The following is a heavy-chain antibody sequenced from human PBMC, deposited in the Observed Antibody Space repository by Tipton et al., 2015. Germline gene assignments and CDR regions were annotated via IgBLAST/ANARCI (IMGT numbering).Heavy chain of an antibody. CDR3: ARDRTVSHLYYYGIDV. CDR2: IYYSGST. J-gene: IGHJ6*02. Sequence: TLSLTCSVSGGSINSYYWSWIRQPPGKGLEWIGYIYYSGSTNYNPSLKSRVTISLDTSKNHFSLNLTSVTAADTAVYYCARDRTVSHLYYYGIDVWGQGTTVTVSS. V-gene: IGHV4-59*01. D-gene: IGHD3/OR15-3a*01. CDR1: GGSINSYY.